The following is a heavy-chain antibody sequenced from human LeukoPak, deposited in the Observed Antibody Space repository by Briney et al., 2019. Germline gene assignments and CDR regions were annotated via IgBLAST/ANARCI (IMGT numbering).Heavy chain of an antibody. CDR1: GYTFTGYY. CDR2: INPNSGGT. CDR3: ARGGVVVTAIPEYSNWFDP. D-gene: IGHD2-21*02. J-gene: IGHJ5*02. V-gene: IGHV1-2*02. Sequence: ASVKVSCKASGYTFTGYYMHWVRQAPGQGLEWMGWINPNSGGTNYAQKFQGRVTITADESTSTAYMELSSLRSEDTAVYYCARGGVVVTAIPEYSNWFDPWGQGTLVTVSS.